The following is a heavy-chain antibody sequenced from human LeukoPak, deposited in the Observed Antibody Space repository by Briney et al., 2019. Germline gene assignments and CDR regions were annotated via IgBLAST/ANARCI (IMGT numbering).Heavy chain of an antibody. CDR1: GGSISSSSYY. CDR3: ARGLDGDYDILTGYYRRMSYYFDY. J-gene: IGHJ4*02. D-gene: IGHD3-9*01. CDR2: IYYSGST. Sequence: SETLSLTCTVSGGSISSSSYYWGWIRQPPGKGLEWIGSIYYSGSTYYDPSLKSRVTISVDTSKNQFSLKLSSVTAADTAVYYCARGLDGDYDILTGYYRRMSYYFDYWGQGTLVTVSS. V-gene: IGHV4-39*07.